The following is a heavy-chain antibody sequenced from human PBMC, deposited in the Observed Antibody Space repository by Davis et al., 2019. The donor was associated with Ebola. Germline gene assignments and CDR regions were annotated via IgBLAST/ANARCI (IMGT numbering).Heavy chain of an antibody. Sequence: PGGSLRLSCAASGFTFSDYYMSWIRQAPGKGLEWVSYISSSGSTIYYADSVKGRFTISRDNAKNSLYLQMNSLRAEDTAVYYCAKIAVAGLNWFDPWGQGTLVTVSS. CDR2: ISSSGSTI. V-gene: IGHV3-11*04. J-gene: IGHJ5*02. D-gene: IGHD6-19*01. CDR1: GFTFSDYY. CDR3: AKIAVAGLNWFDP.